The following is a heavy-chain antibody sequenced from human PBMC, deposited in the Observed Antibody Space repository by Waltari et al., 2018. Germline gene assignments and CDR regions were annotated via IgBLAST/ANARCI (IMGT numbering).Heavy chain of an antibody. Sequence: EVQLVESGGGLVQPGRSLRLSCTASGFTFGDYAMSWFRQAPGKGLEWVGFIRRKAEGGKKEYAASVKDRFTISREDSKSLAYLQMNSLKTEDTAVYYCTRTSPQAMVVVAPPHYFDYWGQGTLVTVSS. V-gene: IGHV3-49*03. CDR3: TRTSPQAMVVVAPPHYFDY. J-gene: IGHJ4*02. CDR2: IRRKAEGGKK. D-gene: IGHD3-22*01. CDR1: GFTFGDYA.